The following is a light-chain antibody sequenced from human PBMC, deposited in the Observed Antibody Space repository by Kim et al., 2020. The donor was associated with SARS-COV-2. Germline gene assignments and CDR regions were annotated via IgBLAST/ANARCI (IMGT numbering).Light chain of an antibody. V-gene: IGKV1-39*01. CDR2: GAS. Sequence: SIGDRVTITCRASRTIMKYLNWYQHKPGTAPRLLIYGASILQSGVPSRFSGSASGSERDFALIISSLQPEDFATYYCQQTYMTPHSFGQGTKLEI. J-gene: IGKJ2*03. CDR3: QQTYMTPHS. CDR1: RTIMKY.